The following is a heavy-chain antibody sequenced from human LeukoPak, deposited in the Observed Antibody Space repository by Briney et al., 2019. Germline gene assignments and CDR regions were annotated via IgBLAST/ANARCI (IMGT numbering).Heavy chain of an antibody. V-gene: IGHV3-7*01. J-gene: IGHJ4*02. CDR2: IKQDGSEK. Sequence: GGSLRLSCAASGFTFSSYWMSWVRQAPGKGLEWVANIKQDGSEKYYVDSVKGRFTISRDNSKNTLYLQMNSLRAEDTAVYYCARLYDSGWYYFDYWGQGTLVTVSS. CDR3: ARLYDSGWYYFDY. D-gene: IGHD6-19*01. CDR1: GFTFSSYW.